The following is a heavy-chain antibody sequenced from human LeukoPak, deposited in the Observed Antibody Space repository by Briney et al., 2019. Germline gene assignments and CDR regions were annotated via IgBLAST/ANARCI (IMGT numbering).Heavy chain of an antibody. CDR1: RFTFTDYW. CDR2: TKQDGSEK. J-gene: IGHJ3*01. D-gene: IGHD5-18*01. Sequence: GGSLRLSCAASRFTFTDYWMSWVRQAPGKGLEWVANTKQDGSEKYYMDSVKGRFTISGDNAKNSLYLQMNSLRVEDTAVYFCARERNTAIVTAFDVWGQGTMVTVSS. V-gene: IGHV3-7*01. CDR3: ARERNTAIVTAFDV.